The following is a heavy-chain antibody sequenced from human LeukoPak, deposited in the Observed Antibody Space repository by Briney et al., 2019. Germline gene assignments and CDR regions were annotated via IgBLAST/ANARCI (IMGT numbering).Heavy chain of an antibody. J-gene: IGHJ4*02. V-gene: IGHV3-30*02. D-gene: IGHD3-16*02. CDR2: RRYDGSNK. Sequence: GGSLRLTCAASGFTFSSYGMHWVRQAPGKGLEWLAFRRYDGSNKYYADSVKGRFTISRDNSKNTLYLQMNSLRAEDTAVYYCAKDRGVWGSYRYFDYWGQGTLVTVSS. CDR1: GFTFSSYG. CDR3: AKDRGVWGSYRYFDY.